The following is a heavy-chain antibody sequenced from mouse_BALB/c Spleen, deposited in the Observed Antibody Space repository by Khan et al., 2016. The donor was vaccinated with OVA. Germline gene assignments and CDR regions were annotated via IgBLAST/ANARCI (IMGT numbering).Heavy chain of an antibody. D-gene: IGHD1-1*01. Sequence: EVQLQESGPGLVKPSQSLSLTCSVTGYSITSGYRWNLIRQFPGNKLEWMGYISYDGSTNYNPSLNNQISITRDTSKNKSFLKLTFVTTEDTATYYCARGGAVVPYWYFDVWGAGTTVTVAS. V-gene: IGHV3-6*02. CDR1: GYSITSGYR. CDR3: ARGGAVVPYWYFDV. CDR2: ISYDGST. J-gene: IGHJ1*01.